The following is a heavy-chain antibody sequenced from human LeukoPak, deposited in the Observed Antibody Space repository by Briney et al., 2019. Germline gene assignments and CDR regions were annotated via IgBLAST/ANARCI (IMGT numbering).Heavy chain of an antibody. V-gene: IGHV3-66*01. CDR2: IYSGGST. J-gene: IGHJ4*02. Sequence: PGGSLRLSCAASGFTVSSNYMSWVRQAPGKGLEWVSVIYSGGSTYYADSVKGRFTISRDNSKNTLYLQMNSLRAEDTAVYYCARGLPPDPFDYWGQGTLVTVSS. CDR1: GFTVSSNY. CDR3: ARGLPPDPFDY.